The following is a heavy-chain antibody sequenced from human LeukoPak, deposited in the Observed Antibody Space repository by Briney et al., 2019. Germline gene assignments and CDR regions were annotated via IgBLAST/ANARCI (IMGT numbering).Heavy chain of an antibody. J-gene: IGHJ5*02. V-gene: IGHV3-30-3*01. D-gene: IGHD3-22*01. CDR2: ISYDGSNK. Sequence: GGSLRLSCAASGFTFSSYAMHWVRQAPGKGLEWVAVISYDGSNKYYADSVKGRFTISRDNSKNTLYLQMNSLRAEDTAVYYCARVLSGSWDWFDPWGQGTLVTVSS. CDR3: ARVLSGSWDWFDP. CDR1: GFTFSSYA.